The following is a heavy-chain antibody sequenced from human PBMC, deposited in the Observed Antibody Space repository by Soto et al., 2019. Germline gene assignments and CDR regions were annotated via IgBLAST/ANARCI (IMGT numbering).Heavy chain of an antibody. J-gene: IGHJ4*02. V-gene: IGHV3-48*01. CDR3: ARDPHESNIAALCFDY. D-gene: IGHD6-6*01. CDR2: ISRTSSAI. CDR1: GFTFSSDS. Sequence: EVQLVESGGGLVQPGGSLRLSCAASGFTFSSDSMNWVRQAPGKGLEWVSYISRTSSAIYYADSVKGRFTISRDNGENSLYLQMNSLRVEDTAVYYCARDPHESNIAALCFDYWGQGILVTVSS.